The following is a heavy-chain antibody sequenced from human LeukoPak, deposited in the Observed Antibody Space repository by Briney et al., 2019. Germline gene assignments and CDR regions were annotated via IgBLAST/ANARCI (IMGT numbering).Heavy chain of an antibody. Sequence: ASVTVSYTASGYTFTSYGISWVRQAPGQGREGMGRISAYNGNTNYAQKLQGRVTMTTDTSTSTAYMELRSLRSDDTAVYYCARVRGATDYYYYYYMDVWGKGTTVTVSS. CDR2: ISAYNGNT. J-gene: IGHJ6*03. D-gene: IGHD1-26*01. CDR3: ARVRGATDYYYYYYMDV. CDR1: GYTFTSYG. V-gene: IGHV1-18*01.